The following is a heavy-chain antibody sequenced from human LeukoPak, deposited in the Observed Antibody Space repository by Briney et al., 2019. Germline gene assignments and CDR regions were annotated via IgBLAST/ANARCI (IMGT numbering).Heavy chain of an antibody. CDR1: GFTFSDYY. CDR2: ISSSSSYT. J-gene: IGHJ5*02. Sequence: GGSLRLSCAASGFTFSDYYVSWIRQAPGKGLEWVSYISSSSSYTNYADSVKGRFTISRDNAKNSLYLQMNSLRAEDTAVYYCARTQRVVVAATNWFDPWGQGTLVTVSS. D-gene: IGHD2-15*01. V-gene: IGHV3-11*06. CDR3: ARTQRVVVAATNWFDP.